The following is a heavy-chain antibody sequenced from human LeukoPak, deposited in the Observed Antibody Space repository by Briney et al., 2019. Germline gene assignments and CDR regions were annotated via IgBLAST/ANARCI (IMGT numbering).Heavy chain of an antibody. D-gene: IGHD3-22*01. J-gene: IGHJ2*01. CDR3: VRDGHDSSGYYWAWSFDL. Sequence: PGRSLRLSCAASGFTFDDYAMHWVRQAPGKGLEWVSGISWNSGSIGYADSVKGRFTNSRDNAKNSLYLQMNSLRAEDTAVYYCVRDGHDSSGYYWAWSFDLWGRGTLVTVSS. CDR2: ISWNSGSI. CDR1: GFTFDDYA. V-gene: IGHV3-9*01.